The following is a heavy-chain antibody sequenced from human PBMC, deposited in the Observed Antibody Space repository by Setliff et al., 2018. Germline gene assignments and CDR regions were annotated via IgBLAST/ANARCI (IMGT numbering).Heavy chain of an antibody. Sequence: PGGSLRLSCAASGFTFSSYTMNWVRQAPGKGLEWVTAISSSSTYIFYADSVKGRSTISRDNARNALYLQMNSLRAEDTAVYFCARDGGMGMVKAYYYGLDVWGQGTSVTVSS. D-gene: IGHD5-18*01. CDR2: ISSSSTYI. CDR1: GFTFSSYT. V-gene: IGHV3-21*01. J-gene: IGHJ6*02. CDR3: ARDGGMGMVKAYYYGLDV.